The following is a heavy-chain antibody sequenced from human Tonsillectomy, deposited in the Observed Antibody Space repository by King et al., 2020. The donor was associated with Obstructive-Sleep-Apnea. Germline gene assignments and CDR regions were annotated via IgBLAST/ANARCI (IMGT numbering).Heavy chain of an antibody. CDR1: EFTFAICA. V-gene: IGHV3-23*04. J-gene: IGHJ4*02. D-gene: IGHD5-12*01. Sequence: QLVQSGGGLVQPGGSLRLSCEASEFTFAICAMSWVRQAPGKGLEWLSTISGNGDTTYYDESVKGRFIISRDNSKNILYLQMNSLRDDDTAEYYGVAVGGYHYEGSLDYWGQGTRVSVSS. CDR2: ISGNGDTT. CDR3: VAVGGYHYEGSLDY.